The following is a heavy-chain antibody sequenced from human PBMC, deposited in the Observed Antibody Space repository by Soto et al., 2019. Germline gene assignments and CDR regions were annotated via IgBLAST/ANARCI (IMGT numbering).Heavy chain of an antibody. CDR1: GFTFSSYA. D-gene: IGHD6-19*01. CDR3: AKGRDSGSHFDY. Sequence: EVQLLESGGGLVQPGGSLRLSCAASGFTFSSYAMSWVRQAPGKGLEWVSATSGSGGSTYYVDSVKGRFTISRDNSKNTLYLQMNSPRAEDTAVYYCAKGRDSGSHFDYWGQGTLVTVSS. V-gene: IGHV3-23*01. J-gene: IGHJ4*02. CDR2: TSGSGGST.